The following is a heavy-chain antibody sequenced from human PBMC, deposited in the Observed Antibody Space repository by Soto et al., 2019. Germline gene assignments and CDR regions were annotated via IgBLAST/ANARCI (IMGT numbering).Heavy chain of an antibody. CDR1: GFTFSSYS. J-gene: IGHJ6*03. Sequence: EVQLVESGGGLVQPGGSLRLSCAASGFTFSSYSMNWVRQAPGKGLEWVSYISSSSSTIYYADSVKGRFTISRDNAKNSLCLQVNSLRAEDTAVYYCAGWYYDFWSGPLYYMDVWGKGTTVTVCS. D-gene: IGHD3-3*01. CDR3: AGWYYDFWSGPLYYMDV. CDR2: ISSSSSTI. V-gene: IGHV3-48*01.